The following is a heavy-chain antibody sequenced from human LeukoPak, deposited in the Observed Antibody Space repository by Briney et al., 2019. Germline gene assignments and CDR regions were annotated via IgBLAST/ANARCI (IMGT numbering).Heavy chain of an antibody. CDR2: ISAYNGNT. J-gene: IGHJ5*02. CDR1: GYTFTSYG. CDR3: ARSLRFLEWPHPHNWFDP. Sequence: GASVKVSCKASGYTFTSYGISWVRRAPGQGLEWMGWISAYNGNTNCAQKLQGRVTMTTDTSTSTAYMELRSLRSDDTAVYYCARSLRFLEWPHPHNWFDPWGQGTLVTVSS. D-gene: IGHD3-3*01. V-gene: IGHV1-18*01.